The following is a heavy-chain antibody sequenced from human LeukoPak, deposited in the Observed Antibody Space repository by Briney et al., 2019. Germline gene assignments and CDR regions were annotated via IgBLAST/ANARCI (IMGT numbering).Heavy chain of an antibody. Sequence: GGSLRLSCTASGLTFSTPGVNWVRPAPGKGLEWGASIGPTGSDRYHADSIKGRFTISRDNANNFLYLQMNSLRAEDTAVYYCATETNGRHYDYWGQGTLLTVSS. CDR2: IGPTGSDR. V-gene: IGHV3-21*06. CDR3: ATETNGRHYDY. J-gene: IGHJ4*02. CDR1: GLTFSTPG. D-gene: IGHD1-14*01.